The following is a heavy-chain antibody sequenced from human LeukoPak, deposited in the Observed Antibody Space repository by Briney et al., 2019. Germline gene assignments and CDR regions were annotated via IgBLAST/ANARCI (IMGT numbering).Heavy chain of an antibody. J-gene: IGHJ6*03. Sequence: ASVKVSCKASGYTFTSYGISWVRQAPGQGLEWMGWISAYNGNTNYAQKLQGRVTMTTDTSTSTAYMELRSLRSDDTAVYYCARGISSSWYNPTDYYYYYMDVWGKGTTVTVSS. D-gene: IGHD6-13*01. CDR3: ARGISSSWYNPTDYYYYYMDV. CDR1: GYTFTSYG. V-gene: IGHV1-18*01. CDR2: ISAYNGNT.